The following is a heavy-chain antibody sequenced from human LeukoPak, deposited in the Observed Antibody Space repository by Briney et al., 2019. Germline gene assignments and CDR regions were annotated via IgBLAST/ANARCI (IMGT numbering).Heavy chain of an antibody. CDR1: GGSFSGYY. CDR2: INHSGST. Sequence: SETLSLTCAVYGGSFSGYYWSWLRQPPGKGLEWIGEINHSGSTNYNPSLKSRVTISVDTSKNQCSLKLSSVSAADTAVYYCARDSRSRRNFDYWGQGTLVTVSS. CDR3: ARDSRSRRNFDY. D-gene: IGHD6-13*01. J-gene: IGHJ4*02. V-gene: IGHV4-34*01.